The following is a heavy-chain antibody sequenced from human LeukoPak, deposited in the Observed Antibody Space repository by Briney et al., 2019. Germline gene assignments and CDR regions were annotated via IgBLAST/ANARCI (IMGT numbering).Heavy chain of an antibody. CDR3: ARGPWGSTSHFDY. Sequence: ASVKVSCKASGYTFTGYYMHWVRQAPGQGLEWMGWINPNSGGTNYAQKFQGRVTMTRDTSISTAYMELSRLRSDDTAVYYCARGPWGSTSHFDYWGQGPLVTVSS. CDR1: GYTFTGYY. CDR2: INPNSGGT. D-gene: IGHD7-27*01. J-gene: IGHJ4*02. V-gene: IGHV1-2*02.